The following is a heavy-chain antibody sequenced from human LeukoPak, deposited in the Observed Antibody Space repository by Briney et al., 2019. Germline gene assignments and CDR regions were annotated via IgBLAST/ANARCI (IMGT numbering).Heavy chain of an antibody. CDR3: ATEYYYDSSVVGRGAFDI. CDR2: IYTSGST. D-gene: IGHD3-22*01. J-gene: IGHJ3*02. V-gene: IGHV4-4*09. CDR1: GGSISSYY. Sequence: SETLSLTCTVSGGSISSYYWSWIRQPPGKGLEWIGYIYTSGSTNYNPSLKSRVTISVDTSKNQFSLKLSSVTAADTAVYYCATEYYYDSSVVGRGAFDIWGQGTMVTVSS.